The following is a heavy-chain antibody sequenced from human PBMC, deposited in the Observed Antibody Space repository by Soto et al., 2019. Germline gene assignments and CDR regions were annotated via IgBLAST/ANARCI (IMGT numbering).Heavy chain of an antibody. J-gene: IGHJ4*02. D-gene: IGHD6-19*01. CDR2: IIAYYGNT. Sequence: SVKVSCKASGGTFSSYAISWVRQAPGQGLEWMGWIIAYYGNTNYAQKLQGRVTMTTDTSTSTAYMELRSLRSDDTAVYYCARVEQQWLATTYYFDYWGQGTLVTVSS. CDR1: GGTFSSYA. CDR3: ARVEQQWLATTYYFDY. V-gene: IGHV1-18*01.